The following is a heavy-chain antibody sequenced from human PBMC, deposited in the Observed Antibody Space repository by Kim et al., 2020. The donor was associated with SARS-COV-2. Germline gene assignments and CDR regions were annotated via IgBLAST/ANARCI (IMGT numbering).Heavy chain of an antibody. J-gene: IGHJ3*02. CDR3: AKGTGLGHCSGDWCYDAFDI. D-gene: IGHD2-15*01. Sequence: SETLSLTCTVSGGSFSSFSSYYWSWIRQPPGKGLEWIGYIYYSGSTNQNPSLKSRVTISVDTSKSQFSLRLSSVTAADTAVYYCAKGTGLGHCSGDWCYDAFDIWGQGTMVSVAS. CDR1: GGSFSSFSSYY. CDR2: IYYSGST. V-gene: IGHV4-61*01.